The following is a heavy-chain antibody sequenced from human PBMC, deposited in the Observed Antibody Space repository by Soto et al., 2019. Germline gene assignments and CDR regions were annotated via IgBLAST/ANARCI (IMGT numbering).Heavy chain of an antibody. D-gene: IGHD3-22*01. CDR2: IYYTGAT. CDR1: GGPITSNY. V-gene: IGHV4-59*01. Sequence: PETLSLTCTVSGGPITSNYLTWIRQPPGKGLELIGYIYYTGATNYNPSLKSRVTITVDTAKKQFSLKLSSVTAADTAVYYCARGTSTYYYDSSGYYPLAPNWFDPWGQGTLVTVSS. J-gene: IGHJ5*02. CDR3: ARGTSTYYYDSSGYYPLAPNWFDP.